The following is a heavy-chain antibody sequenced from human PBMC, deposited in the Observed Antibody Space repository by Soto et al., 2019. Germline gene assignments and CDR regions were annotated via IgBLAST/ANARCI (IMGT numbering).Heavy chain of an antibody. Sequence: GGSLRLSCAASGFTFSSYGMHWVRQAPGKGLEWVAVISYDGSNKYYADSVKGRFTISRDNSKNTLYLQMNSLRAEDTAVYYCAKGSGPGDYLLYYFDYWGQGTLVTVSS. CDR2: ISYDGSNK. V-gene: IGHV3-30*18. J-gene: IGHJ4*02. CDR3: AKGSGPGDYLLYYFDY. CDR1: GFTFSSYG. D-gene: IGHD4-17*01.